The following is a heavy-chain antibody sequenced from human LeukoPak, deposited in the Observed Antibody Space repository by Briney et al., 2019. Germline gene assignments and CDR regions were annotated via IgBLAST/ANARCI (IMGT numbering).Heavy chain of an antibody. D-gene: IGHD3-10*01. CDR2: TWFDGSKE. V-gene: IGHV3-33*01. Sequence: PGGSLRLSCAASGFTLSHYGMHWVRQAPGKGLEWVAVTWFDGSKEYYADSVKGRFTISRDISKNTLYLQMNSLRVEDTAVYYCARVGGSGSYYLWGQGTLVTVSS. CDR3: ARVGGSGSYYL. J-gene: IGHJ4*02. CDR1: GFTLSHYG.